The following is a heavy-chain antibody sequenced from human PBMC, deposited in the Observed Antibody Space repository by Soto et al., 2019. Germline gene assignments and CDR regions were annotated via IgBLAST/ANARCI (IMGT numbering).Heavy chain of an antibody. CDR3: ARDLTTTTVVTPFDYYYYGMDV. D-gene: IGHD4-17*01. J-gene: IGHJ6*02. Sequence: ASVKVSCKASGYTFTSYYMHWVRQAPGQGLEWMGIINPSGGSTSYAQKFQGRVTMTRDTSTSTVYMELSSLRSEDTAVYYCARDLTTTTVVTPFDYYYYGMDVWGQGTTVTV. CDR1: GYTFTSYY. V-gene: IGHV1-46*01. CDR2: INPSGGST.